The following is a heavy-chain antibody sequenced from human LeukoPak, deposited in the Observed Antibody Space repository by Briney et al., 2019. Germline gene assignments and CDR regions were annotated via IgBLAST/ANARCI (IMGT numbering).Heavy chain of an antibody. CDR2: ISSSGSTI. CDR3: ARDLMVAVAGWNWFDP. D-gene: IGHD6-19*01. J-gene: IGHJ5*02. V-gene: IGHV3-11*04. CDR1: GFAFSDYY. Sequence: PGGSLRLSCAASGFAFSDYYMSWIRQAPGKGLEWVSYISSSGSTIYYADSVKGRFTISRDNAKNSLYLQMNSLRAEDTAVYYCARDLMVAVAGWNWFDPWGQGTLATVSS.